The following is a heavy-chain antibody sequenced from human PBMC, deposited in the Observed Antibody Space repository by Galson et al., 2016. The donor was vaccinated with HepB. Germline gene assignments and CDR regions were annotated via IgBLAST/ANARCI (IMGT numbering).Heavy chain of an antibody. D-gene: IGHD4-17*01. Sequence: SLRLSCAASGFAFLNNGMHWVRQAPGKGLEWVAVTSYDGNNKYYADSVKGRFTISRDNSKNTLYLQMNTLRVEDTAVYFCARGSGDYGWYLDLWGRGTLVSVFS. CDR1: GFAFLNNG. CDR2: TSYDGNNK. V-gene: IGHV3-30*03. CDR3: ARGSGDYGWYLDL. J-gene: IGHJ2*01.